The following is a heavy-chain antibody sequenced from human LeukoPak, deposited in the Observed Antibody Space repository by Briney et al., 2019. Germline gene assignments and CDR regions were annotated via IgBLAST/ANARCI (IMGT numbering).Heavy chain of an antibody. CDR1: GFPFSSYG. Sequence: GGSLRLSFAASGFPFSSYGIHWVRPAPDKGLEWVAFIRYDGSNKYYADSVKGRFTISRDNSKNTLYLQMNSLRAEDTAVYYCAKSRPRLLLGFDYWGQGTLVTGSS. CDR2: IRYDGSNK. V-gene: IGHV3-30*02. D-gene: IGHD2-15*01. CDR3: AKSRPRLLLGFDY. J-gene: IGHJ4*02.